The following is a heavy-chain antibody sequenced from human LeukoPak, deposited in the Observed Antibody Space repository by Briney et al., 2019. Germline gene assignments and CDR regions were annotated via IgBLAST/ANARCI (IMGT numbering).Heavy chain of an antibody. CDR3: ARRAYSAAYWKHFDY. V-gene: IGHV4-34*01. CDR1: GGSFSDYY. D-gene: IGHD1-1*01. CDR2: INHSGST. J-gene: IGHJ4*02. Sequence: SETLSLTCAVYGGSFSDYYWSWIRQPPGKGLEWIGEINHSGSTNSNPSLKSRVTISIDTSKNQFSLKLSSVTAADTAVYFCARRAYSAAYWKHFDYWGQGTLVTVSS.